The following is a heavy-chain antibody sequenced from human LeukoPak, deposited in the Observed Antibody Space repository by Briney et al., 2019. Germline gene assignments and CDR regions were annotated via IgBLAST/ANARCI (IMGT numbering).Heavy chain of an antibody. V-gene: IGHV3-23*01. CDR1: GFTFSSYA. Sequence: PGGSLRLSCAASGFTFSSYAMSWVHQAPGKGLEWVSGISGSGPYTFYTDSVKGRFTISRDSSKNTLYLQMNSLRAEDTALYYCAKHGYCSGISCFFDFWGQGTLVTVSS. J-gene: IGHJ4*02. CDR3: AKHGYCSGISCFFDF. D-gene: IGHD2-2*03. CDR2: ISGSGPYT.